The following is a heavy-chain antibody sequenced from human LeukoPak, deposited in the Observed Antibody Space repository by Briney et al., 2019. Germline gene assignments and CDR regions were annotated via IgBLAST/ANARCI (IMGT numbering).Heavy chain of an antibody. CDR1: GGSFSGYY. Sequence: SETLSLTCAVYGGSFSGYYWSWVRQPPGKGLEWIGYIYYSGSTNYNPSLKSRVTISVDTSKNQFSLKLSSVTAADTAVYYCASPAPYESSGYYKLWGQGTLVTVSS. CDR3: ASPAPYESSGYYKL. D-gene: IGHD3-22*01. J-gene: IGHJ4*02. CDR2: IYYSGST. V-gene: IGHV4-59*01.